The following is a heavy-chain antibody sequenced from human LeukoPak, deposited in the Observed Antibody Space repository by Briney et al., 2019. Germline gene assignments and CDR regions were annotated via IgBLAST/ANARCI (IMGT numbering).Heavy chain of an antibody. CDR1: GFTFSSYS. Sequence: GGSLRLSCAASGFTFSSYSMNWVRQAPGKGLEGVSSISSSSSYIYYADSVKGRFTISRDNAKNSLYLQMNSLRAEDTAVYYCARDGVLRFLEWLPQGYYYGMDVWGQGTTVTVSS. D-gene: IGHD3-3*01. CDR3: ARDGVLRFLEWLPQGYYYGMDV. V-gene: IGHV3-21*01. CDR2: ISSSSSYI. J-gene: IGHJ6*02.